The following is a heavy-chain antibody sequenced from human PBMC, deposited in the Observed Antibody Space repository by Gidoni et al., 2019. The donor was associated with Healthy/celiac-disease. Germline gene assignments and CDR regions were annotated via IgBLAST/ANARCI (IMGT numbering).Heavy chain of an antibody. CDR2: ISSSGSTI. V-gene: IGHV3-11*01. Sequence: QVQLVESGGGLVKPGGSLRLSCAASGFTFSDYYMSWIRPAPGKGLEWVSYISSSGSTIYYADSVKGRFTISRDNAKNSLYLQMNSLRAEDTAVYYCARTSGGVVPAAIYPYYYYGMDVWGQGTTVTVSS. CDR1: GFTFSDYY. D-gene: IGHD2-2*02. J-gene: IGHJ6*02. CDR3: ARTSGGVVPAAIYPYYYYGMDV.